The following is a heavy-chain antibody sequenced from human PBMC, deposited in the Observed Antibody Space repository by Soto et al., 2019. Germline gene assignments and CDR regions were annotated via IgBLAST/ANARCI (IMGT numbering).Heavy chain of an antibody. D-gene: IGHD2-8*01. CDR3: AIGMVYPSHFDK. J-gene: IGHJ4*02. V-gene: IGHV4-38-2*01. Sequence: PAETLSLTCAVSDYSIASAYYWGWIRQPPGKGLEWIGTFYHSENPYYSPSLKSRVTISVDKSKNQFSVKLSSVTAADTAVYYCAIGMVYPSHFDKWGQGTMMTV. CDR2: FYHSENP. CDR1: DYSIASAYY.